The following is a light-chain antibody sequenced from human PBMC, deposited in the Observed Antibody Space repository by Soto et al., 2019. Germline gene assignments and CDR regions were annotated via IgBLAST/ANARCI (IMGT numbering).Light chain of an antibody. Sequence: GARVTITCRASQAISSYLAWYQQTPGKVPKLLISTASTLQSGVPSRFSGSGYGTEFTLTVSSLQPEDFATYYCQQLSGYPLTFGGGTKVEMK. CDR3: QQLSGYPLT. V-gene: IGKV1-9*01. J-gene: IGKJ4*01. CDR2: TAS. CDR1: QAISSY.